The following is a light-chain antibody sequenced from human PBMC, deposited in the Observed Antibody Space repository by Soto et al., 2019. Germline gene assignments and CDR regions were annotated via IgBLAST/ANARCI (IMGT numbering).Light chain of an antibody. V-gene: IGKV1-5*03. CDR2: KAS. Sequence: DIQMTQSPSTLSASVGDRVTITCRASQSISSWLAWYQQKPGNAPKLLIYKASSFESGVPSRFSGSGSGTELTLTISSLQPDDFATYYCQQYNSYSRTFGQGTKVEIK. CDR1: QSISSW. J-gene: IGKJ1*01. CDR3: QQYNSYSRT.